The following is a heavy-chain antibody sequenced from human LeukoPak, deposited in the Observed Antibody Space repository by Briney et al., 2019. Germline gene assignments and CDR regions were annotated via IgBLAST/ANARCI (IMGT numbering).Heavy chain of an antibody. J-gene: IGHJ5*02. D-gene: IGHD3-3*01. V-gene: IGHV4-39*01. CDR1: GGSISSSSYY. Sequence: SETLSLTCTVSGGSISSSSYYWGWIRQPPGKGLEWIGSIYYSGSTYYNPSLKSRVTISVDTSKNQFSLKLSSVTAADTAVYYCARQNRVLRFLEWLSTPNWFDPWGQGTLVTVSS. CDR2: IYYSGST. CDR3: ARQNRVLRFLEWLSTPNWFDP.